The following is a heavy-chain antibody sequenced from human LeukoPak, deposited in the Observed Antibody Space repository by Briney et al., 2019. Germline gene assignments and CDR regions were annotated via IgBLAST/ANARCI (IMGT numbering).Heavy chain of an antibody. D-gene: IGHD6-19*01. V-gene: IGHV3-7*01. CDR1: GFTFSSYW. CDR3: ARAVGGGSGWSYYYYYYMDV. CDR2: IKQDGSEK. J-gene: IGHJ6*03. Sequence: GGSLRLSCAASGFTFSSYWMSWVRQAPGKGLEWVANIKQDGSEKYYVDSVKGRFTISRDNAKNSLYLQMNSLRAEDTAVYYCARAVGGGSGWSYYYYYYMDVWGKGTTVTISS.